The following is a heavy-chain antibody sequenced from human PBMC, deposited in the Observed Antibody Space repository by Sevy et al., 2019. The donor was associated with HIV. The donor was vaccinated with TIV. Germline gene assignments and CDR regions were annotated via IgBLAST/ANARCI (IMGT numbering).Heavy chain of an antibody. Sequence: GGSLRLSCAASGFTFRNYAMTWVRQAPGKGLQWVSAISGGDDSTYYADSVKGRFTISRDNAKNSLHLQMNSLRAEDTAVYYCARDHVKDGDLGDYYYYAMDVWGQGTTVTVSS. D-gene: IGHD4-17*01. V-gene: IGHV3-23*01. CDR2: ISGGDDST. J-gene: IGHJ6*02. CDR3: ARDHVKDGDLGDYYYYAMDV. CDR1: GFTFRNYA.